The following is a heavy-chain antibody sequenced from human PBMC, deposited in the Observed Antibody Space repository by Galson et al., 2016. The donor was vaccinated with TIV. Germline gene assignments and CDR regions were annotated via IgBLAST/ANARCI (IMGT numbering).Heavy chain of an antibody. D-gene: IGHD5-18*01. V-gene: IGHV3-11*01. J-gene: IGHJ6*02. CDR3: AKARGYGYGSPRDYYYGMDV. Sequence: SLRLSCAASGFIFSDYYMNWIRQAPGKGLEWVAYISNTGKTIFYADSLKGRFTISRDNAKTSLYVQMNSLRGEDTAIYYCAKARGYGYGSPRDYYYGMDVWGQGTTVTVS. CDR2: ISNTGKTI. CDR1: GFIFSDYY.